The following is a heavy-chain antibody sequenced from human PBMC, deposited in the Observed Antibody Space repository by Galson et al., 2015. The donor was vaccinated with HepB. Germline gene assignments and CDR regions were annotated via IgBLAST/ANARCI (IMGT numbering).Heavy chain of an antibody. J-gene: IGHJ4*02. D-gene: IGHD6-13*01. Sequence: SLRLSCAASGFTFRSYAMHWVRQAPGKGLEYVSAISSNGGSTYYADSVKGRFTISRDNSKNTLYLQMSSLRAEDTAVYYCVKDGGLAAAGRYYFDYWGQGTLVTVSS. CDR2: ISSNGGST. V-gene: IGHV3-64D*06. CDR3: VKDGGLAAAGRYYFDY. CDR1: GFTFRSYA.